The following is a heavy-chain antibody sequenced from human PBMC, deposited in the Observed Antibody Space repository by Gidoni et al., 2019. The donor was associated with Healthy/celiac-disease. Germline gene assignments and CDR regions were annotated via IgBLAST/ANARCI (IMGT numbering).Heavy chain of an antibody. CDR1: GGTFSSYA. J-gene: IGHJ4*02. D-gene: IGHD2-2*01. CDR3: ARGPRDCSSTSCYLDY. CDR2: IIPIFGTA. V-gene: IGHV1-69*01. Sequence: QVQLVRPGAEVKKPGSSVKVSCKASGGTFSSYAISWVRQAPGQGLEWMGGIIPIFGTANYAQKFQGRVTITADESTSTAYMELSSLRSEDTAVYYCARGPRDCSSTSCYLDYWGQGTLVTVSS.